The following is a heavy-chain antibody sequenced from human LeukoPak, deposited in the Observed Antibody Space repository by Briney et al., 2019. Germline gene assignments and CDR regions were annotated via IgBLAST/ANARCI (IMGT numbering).Heavy chain of an antibody. CDR1: GDSINSGGYY. V-gene: IGHV4-31*03. Sequence: PSETLSLTRTVSGDSINSGGYYWSWIRQRPGKGLEWIGYISYSGNTYYNPSLKSRAAISADTPKNQFSLKLSSTTAADTAVYYCARAPVATPSEFDYWGQGTLVTVSS. CDR2: ISYSGNT. J-gene: IGHJ4*02. CDR3: ARAPVATPSEFDY. D-gene: IGHD5-12*01.